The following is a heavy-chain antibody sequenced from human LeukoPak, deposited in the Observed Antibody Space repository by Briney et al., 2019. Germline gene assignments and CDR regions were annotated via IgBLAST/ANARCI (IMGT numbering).Heavy chain of an antibody. CDR1: VGSFRGYN. CDR2: IKHSGST. Sequence: SETLSLTCAVSVGSFRGYNWSCVCQRPGGGRWWIWEIKHSGSTNYNPSLKSRVTISVDTPKNQFSLKLSSVSAADTAVYYCARKKASSGYSPGLLYYDYGMEVWGQGNTVTVSS. V-gene: IGHV4-34*01. J-gene: IGHJ6*02. D-gene: IGHD3-22*01. CDR3: ARKKASSGYSPGLLYYDYGMEV.